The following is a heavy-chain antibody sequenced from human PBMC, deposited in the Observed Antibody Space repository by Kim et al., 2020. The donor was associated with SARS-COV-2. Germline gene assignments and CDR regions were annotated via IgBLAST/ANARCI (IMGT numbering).Heavy chain of an antibody. J-gene: IGHJ3*02. V-gene: IGHV3-30*01. CDR3: ASGYGSGSYIPGAFDI. D-gene: IGHD3-10*01. Sequence: VKCRFTNSRDNSKHTLYLQMNSLRAEDTAVYYCASGYGSGSYIPGAFDIWGQGTMVTVSS.